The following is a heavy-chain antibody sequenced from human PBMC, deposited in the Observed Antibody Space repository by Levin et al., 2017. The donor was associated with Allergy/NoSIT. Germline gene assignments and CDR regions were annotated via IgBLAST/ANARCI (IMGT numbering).Heavy chain of an antibody. V-gene: IGHV3-23*01. CDR3: TKGLGSSDY. CDR2: ISGSGGST. J-gene: IGHJ4*02. CDR1: GFTFSNYA. D-gene: IGHD6-6*01. Sequence: GESLKISCAASGFTFSNYAMSWVRQAPGKGLEWVSGISGSGGSTYYADSVKGRFTISRDNSKNTLYLQMNSLRAEDTAVYYCTKGLGSSDYWGQGTLVTVSS.